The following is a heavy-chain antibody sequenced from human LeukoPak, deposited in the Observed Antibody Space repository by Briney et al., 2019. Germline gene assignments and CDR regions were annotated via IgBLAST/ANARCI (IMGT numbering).Heavy chain of an antibody. D-gene: IGHD6-19*01. J-gene: IGHJ4*02. CDR2: IYYIGST. CDR1: SGSINNYY. CDR3: ARHTTRGSSGWYRVFDY. Sequence: SETLSLTCTVSSGSINNYYWSWIRQPPGKGPEWIGYIYYIGSTYYNPSLKSRVTISVDTSKNQFSLKLTSVTAADTAVYYCARHTTRGSSGWYRVFDYWGQGTLVTVSS. V-gene: IGHV4-59*08.